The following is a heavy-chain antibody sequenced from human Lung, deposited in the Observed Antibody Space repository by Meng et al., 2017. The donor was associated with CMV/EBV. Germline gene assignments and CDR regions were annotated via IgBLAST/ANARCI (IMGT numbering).Heavy chain of an antibody. D-gene: IGHD3-16*01. CDR1: GYSFTSYW. CDR2: IYPGDSDT. CDR3: ARWGYAGGDAFDI. V-gene: IGHV5-51*01. Sequence: ESXKISXXGSGYSFTSYWIGWVRQMPGKGLEWMGIIYPGDSDTRYSPSFQGQVTISADKSISTAYLQWSSLKASDTAMYYCARWGYAGGDAFDIWGQGSMVTVSS. J-gene: IGHJ3*02.